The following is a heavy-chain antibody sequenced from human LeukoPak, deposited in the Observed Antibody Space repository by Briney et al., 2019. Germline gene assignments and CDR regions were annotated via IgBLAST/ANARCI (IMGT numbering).Heavy chain of an antibody. J-gene: IGHJ4*02. CDR3: ARVSDDFWSGYRNY. CDR1: GYTFTSYD. CDR2: MNPKSGNT. Sequence: ASLKVSCKASGYTFTSYDINWVRQAPGHGLELMGWMNPKSGNTGYAQKFQGRVTMTRNTSISTAYMELSSLRSEDTAVYDCARVSDDFWSGYRNYWGRGSLVTVSS. V-gene: IGHV1-8*01. D-gene: IGHD3-3*01.